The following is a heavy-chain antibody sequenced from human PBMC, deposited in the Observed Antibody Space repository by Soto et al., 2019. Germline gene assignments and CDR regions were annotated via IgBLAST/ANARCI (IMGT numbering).Heavy chain of an antibody. D-gene: IGHD2-2*01. CDR2: ISAGGGNT. Sequence: EVQLLESGGGLVQPGGSLRLSCAVSGFSFSTYAMSWVRQAPGKGLEWVSGISAGGGNTYYADSVRGRFTISRDNSKDTLYLQITSLRAEDTAFYYCGKHAEYQLVSWFDPWGQGTLVTVSS. J-gene: IGHJ5*02. CDR1: GFSFSTYA. CDR3: GKHAEYQLVSWFDP. V-gene: IGHV3-23*01.